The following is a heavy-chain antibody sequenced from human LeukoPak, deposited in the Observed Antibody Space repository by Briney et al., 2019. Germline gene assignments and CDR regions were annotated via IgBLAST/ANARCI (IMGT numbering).Heavy chain of an antibody. Sequence: PSETLSLTCTVSGGSISSYYWSWIRQPAGKGLEWIGRIYTSGSTNYNPSLKSRVTISVDTSKNQFSLKLSSVTAADTAVYYCARGGSGSYYKRAPLRYFQHWGQGTLVTVSS. CDR1: GGSISSYY. CDR2: IYTSGST. J-gene: IGHJ1*01. D-gene: IGHD3-10*01. V-gene: IGHV4-4*07. CDR3: ARGGSGSYYKRAPLRYFQH.